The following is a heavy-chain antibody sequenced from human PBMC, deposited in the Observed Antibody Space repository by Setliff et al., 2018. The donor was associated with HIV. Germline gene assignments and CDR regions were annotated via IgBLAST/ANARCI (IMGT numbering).Heavy chain of an antibody. J-gene: IGHJ4*02. CDR1: GDFISSDYY. V-gene: IGHV4-38-2*02. CDR3: ARDAGTTL. D-gene: IGHD1-7*01. CDR2: IYHSGST. Sequence: SETLSLTCTVSGDFISSDYYWGWIRQPPGKGLEWIGEIYHSGSTNYNPSLKSRVTISVDKSKNQFSLKLSSVTAADTAVYYCARDAGTTLWGQGTLVTVSS.